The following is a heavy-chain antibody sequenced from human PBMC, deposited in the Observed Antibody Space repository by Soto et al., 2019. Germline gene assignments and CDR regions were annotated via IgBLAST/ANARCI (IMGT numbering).Heavy chain of an antibody. V-gene: IGHV1-3*01. Sequence: GASVKVSCKASGYTFTSYAMHWVRQAPGQRLEWMGWINAGNGNTKYSQKFQGRVAITRDTSASTAYMELSSLRSEDTAVYYCARVPIVVVPDAIAWFDPWGQGTLVTVSS. J-gene: IGHJ5*02. D-gene: IGHD2-2*01. CDR2: INAGNGNT. CDR3: ARVPIVVVPDAIAWFDP. CDR1: GYTFTSYA.